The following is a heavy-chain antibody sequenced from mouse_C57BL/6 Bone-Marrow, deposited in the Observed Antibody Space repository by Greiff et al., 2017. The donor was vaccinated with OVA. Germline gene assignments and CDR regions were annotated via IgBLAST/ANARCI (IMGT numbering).Heavy chain of an antibody. V-gene: IGHV5-12*01. CDR2: ISNGGGST. CDR1: GFTFSDYY. CDR3: ARSLYDYETWFAY. J-gene: IGHJ3*01. D-gene: IGHD2-4*01. Sequence: EVKLMESGGGLVQPGGSLKLSCAASGFTFSDYYMYWVRQTPEKRLEWVAYISNGGGSTYYPDTVKGRFTISRDNAKNTLYLQMSRLKSEDTAMYYCARSLYDYETWFAYWGQGTLVTVSA.